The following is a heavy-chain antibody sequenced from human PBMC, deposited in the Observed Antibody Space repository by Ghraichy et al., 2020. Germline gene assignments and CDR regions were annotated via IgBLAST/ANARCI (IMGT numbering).Heavy chain of an antibody. CDR1: GGSMNPNY. CDR2: ISHSGSP. D-gene: IGHD4-11*01. V-gene: IGHV4-59*13. Sequence: SETLSLTCTVSGGSMNPNYWSWIRQPPGKGLEWIGYISHSGSPNYNPSLKSRVTISVDTSKSQFSLRLTYVTAADTAVYYCARVLTTITTHGLDVRGKGTTVTVSS. CDR3: ARVLTTITTHGLDV. J-gene: IGHJ6*03.